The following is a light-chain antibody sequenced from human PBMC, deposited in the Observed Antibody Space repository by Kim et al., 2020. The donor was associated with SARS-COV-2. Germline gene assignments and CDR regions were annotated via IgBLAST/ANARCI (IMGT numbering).Light chain of an antibody. CDR3: QQSYSTPPCT. Sequence: DIQMTQSPSSLSASVGGRVTITCRASQSISNYLNWYQQKPGKAPKLLIYAASSLQSGVSSRFSGSGSGTDFTLTISSLQPEDFATYYCQQSYSTPPCTFGQGTKLEI. CDR2: AAS. V-gene: IGKV1-39*01. CDR1: QSISNY. J-gene: IGKJ2*02.